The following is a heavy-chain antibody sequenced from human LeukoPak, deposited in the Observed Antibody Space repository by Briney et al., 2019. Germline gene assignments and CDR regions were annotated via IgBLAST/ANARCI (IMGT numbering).Heavy chain of an antibody. Sequence: ASVKVSCKASGYRFSDYAISWVRQAPGQGPEWVGWISAESGNTESAQNFQGRVTMTTDTSTSAAFLELRSLRSDDTAVYYCARPRRSHYFDYWGQGTLVTVSS. CDR3: ARPRRSHYFDY. CDR2: ISAESGNT. V-gene: IGHV1-18*01. J-gene: IGHJ4*02. CDR1: GYRFSDYA.